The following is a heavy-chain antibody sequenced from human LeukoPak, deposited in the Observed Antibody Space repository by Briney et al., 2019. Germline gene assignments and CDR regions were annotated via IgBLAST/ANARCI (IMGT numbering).Heavy chain of an antibody. CDR2: ISSRSSNI. D-gene: IGHD3-16*01. CDR3: ARIPGGYYYGMDV. CDR1: GFTFSSYS. Sequence: GGSLRLSCAASGFTFSSYSMNWVRQAPRKGLEWVSYISSRSSNIYYADSVKGRFTISRDNAKNSLYLQMNSLRDEDTAVYYCARIPGGYYYGMDVWGQGTTVTVSS. V-gene: IGHV3-48*02. J-gene: IGHJ6*02.